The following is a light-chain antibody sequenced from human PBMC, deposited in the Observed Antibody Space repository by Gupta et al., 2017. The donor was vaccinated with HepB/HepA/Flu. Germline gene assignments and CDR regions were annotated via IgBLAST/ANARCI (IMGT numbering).Light chain of an antibody. CDR1: QDIINY. CDR2: AAS. J-gene: IGKJ3*01. V-gene: IGKV1-27*01. CDR3: QKYNGAPPFT. Sequence: DIQLTQSPFSLSASVGDSVTITCRASQDIINYLAWYQQQPGKVPKLLIYAASTLQSGVSSRFSGRRSGTNFTLTISSLQPEDVATYYCQKYNGAPPFTFGPGTKVEI.